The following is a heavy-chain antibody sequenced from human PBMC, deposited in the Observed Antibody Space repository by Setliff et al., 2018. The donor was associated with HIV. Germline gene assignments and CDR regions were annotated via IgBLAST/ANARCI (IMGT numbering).Heavy chain of an antibody. CDR2: ISSSGTTI. Sequence: GGPLRLSCTASGFTFSDYYMSWIRQSPGKGLEWISYISSSGTTIYYADSVKGRFTISRDNAKNSLYLEMNSLRAEETAVYYCARDLRSSHGSPNYFDYWGRGALVTVSS. CDR3: ARDLRSSHGSPNYFDY. CDR1: GFTFSDYY. V-gene: IGHV3-11*04. J-gene: IGHJ4*02. D-gene: IGHD2-15*01.